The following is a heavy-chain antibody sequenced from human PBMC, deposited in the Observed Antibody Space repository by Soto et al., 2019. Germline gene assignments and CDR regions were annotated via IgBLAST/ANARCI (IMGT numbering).Heavy chain of an antibody. V-gene: IGHV1-18*01. CDR3: ARGLYNWNYLGSNWFEP. CDR1: GYTFTSYG. J-gene: IGHJ5*02. CDR2: ISAYNGNT. D-gene: IGHD1-7*01. Sequence: GASVKVSCKASGYTFTSYGISWVRQAPGQGLEWMGWISAYNGNTNYAQKLQGRVTMTTDTSTSTAYMELRSLRSDDTAVYYCARGLYNWNYLGSNWFEPWGQGTLVTVSS.